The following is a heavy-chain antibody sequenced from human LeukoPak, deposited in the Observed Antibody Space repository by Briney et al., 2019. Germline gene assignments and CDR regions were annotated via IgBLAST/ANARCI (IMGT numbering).Heavy chain of an antibody. V-gene: IGHV3-7*01. CDR2: INLDGSEQ. D-gene: IGHD6-13*01. CDR3: AREVAVGIGAYNF. Sequence: GGSLRLSCVASGFTFTSFYMSWVRQAPGKGRDWVANINLDGSEQYYVDSVKGLFTISRDNARNSLYLQMNSLWAEDTAVYYCAREVAVGIGAYNFWGQGTLVTVSS. J-gene: IGHJ4*02. CDR1: GFTFTSFY.